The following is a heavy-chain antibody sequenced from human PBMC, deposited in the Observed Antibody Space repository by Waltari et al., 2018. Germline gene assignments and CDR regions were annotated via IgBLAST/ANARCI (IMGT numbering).Heavy chain of an antibody. CDR3: AGLPT. V-gene: IGHV3-48*03. Sequence: EVRLVESVGGLLQPVRSLRLSCAASGFTFSSYELNWVRQAPGKGLEGRAKILSTGSMKYYAGSVKGRFTISRDNAKNSLFLQMNSLRVEDTAVYYCAGLPTWGQGTLVTVSS. CDR1: GFTFSSYE. CDR2: ILSTGSMK. J-gene: IGHJ1*01.